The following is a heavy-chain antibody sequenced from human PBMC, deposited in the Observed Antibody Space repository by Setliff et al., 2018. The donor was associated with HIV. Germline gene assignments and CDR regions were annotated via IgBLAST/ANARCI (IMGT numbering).Heavy chain of an antibody. CDR2: IFTSGDT. J-gene: IGHJ6*03. CDR3: ARCGYSYGFLGVTYYFYMDV. Sequence: SETLSLTCTVSGDSMISRPYYWGWIRQSPGKGLEWIGYIFTSGDTNYNPSLKSRVTISVDTSKNQFSLKLSSVTAADTAVYYCARCGYSYGFLGVTYYFYMDVWGKGTAVTVSS. D-gene: IGHD5-18*01. V-gene: IGHV4-61*05. CDR1: GDSMISRPYY.